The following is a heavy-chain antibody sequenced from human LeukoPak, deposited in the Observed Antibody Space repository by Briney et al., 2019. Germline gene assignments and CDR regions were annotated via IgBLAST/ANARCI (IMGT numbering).Heavy chain of an antibody. CDR2: INQSGIT. J-gene: IGHJ4*02. V-gene: IGHV4-34*01. CDR1: GGSFNYY. CDR3: ARGSHRAWEVLLD. Sequence: SETLPLTCAVYGGSFNYYWSWIRQPPGKGLEWIGDINQSGITNYDPSLKSRVTISIDTSKNQLSLKVTSVTAADTAVYYCARGSHRAWEVLLDWGQGTLVTVSS. D-gene: IGHD3-10*01.